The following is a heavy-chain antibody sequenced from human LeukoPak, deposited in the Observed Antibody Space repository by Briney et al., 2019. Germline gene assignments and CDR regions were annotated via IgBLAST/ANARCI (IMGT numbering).Heavy chain of an antibody. D-gene: IGHD3-16*01. J-gene: IGHJ4*02. Sequence: GGSLRLSCEASGFTVSSNYMSWVRQTPGKGLEWVSIIYSDGSGGNTYYADSVKGRFTVSRDNSKNTLYLQMNSLRAEDTAVYYCASHWGGYWGQGTLVTVSS. CDR2: IYSDGSGGNT. CDR1: GFTVSSNY. V-gene: IGHV3-53*01. CDR3: ASHWGGY.